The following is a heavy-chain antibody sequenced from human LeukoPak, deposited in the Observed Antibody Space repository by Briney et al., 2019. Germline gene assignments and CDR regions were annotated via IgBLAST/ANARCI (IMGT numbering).Heavy chain of an antibody. V-gene: IGHV1-69*02. J-gene: IGHJ5*02. CDR3: ARVSGGYSSSWYRWFDP. CDR1: GGTFSSYT. Sequence: ASVKVSCKASGGTFSSYTISWVRQAPRQGLEWMGRIIPILGIANYAQKFQGRVTITADKSTSTAYMELSSLRSEDTAVYYCARVSGGYSSSWYRWFDPWGQGTLVTVSS. CDR2: IIPILGIA. D-gene: IGHD6-13*01.